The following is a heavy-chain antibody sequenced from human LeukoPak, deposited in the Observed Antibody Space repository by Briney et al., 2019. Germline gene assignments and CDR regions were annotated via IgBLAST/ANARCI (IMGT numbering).Heavy chain of an antibody. J-gene: IGHJ4*02. CDR1: GFTFSDYS. CDR3: ARDYRYAFDN. Sequence: GSLRLSCAASGFTFSDYSMNWVRQAPGKGLEWISYIGIDSGNTNYADSVKGRFTISGDKAKNSLYLQMNSLRVEDTAVYYCARDYRYAFDNWGQGTLVTVSS. D-gene: IGHD1-1*01. CDR2: IGIDSGNT. V-gene: IGHV3-48*01.